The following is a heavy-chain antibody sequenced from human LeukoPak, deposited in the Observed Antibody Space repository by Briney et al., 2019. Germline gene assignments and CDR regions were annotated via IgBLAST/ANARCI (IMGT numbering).Heavy chain of an antibody. J-gene: IGHJ4*02. CDR1: GYTFTGYY. D-gene: IGHD3-10*01. CDR2: INPNSGGT. Sequence: ASVKVSCKASGYTFTGYYMHWVRQAPGQGLEWMGWINPNSGGTNYAQKFQGRVTMTRDTSISTAYMELSRLRSEDTAVYYCARSAERGSPYGSGSYPKHWGQGTLVTVSS. CDR3: ARSAERGSPYGSGSYPKH. V-gene: IGHV1-2*02.